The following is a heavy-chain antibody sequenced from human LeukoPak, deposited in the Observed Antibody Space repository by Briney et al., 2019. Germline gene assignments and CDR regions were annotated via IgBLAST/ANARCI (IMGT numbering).Heavy chain of an antibody. V-gene: IGHV3-23*01. CDR3: AKDDSLPLPIFRGNWFDP. Sequence: GGSLRLSCAASGFTFSSYAMSWVRQAPGKGLEWVSAISGSGGSTYYADSVKGRFTISRDNSKNTLYLQMNSLRAEDTAVYYCAKDDSLPLPIFRGNWFDPWGQGTLVTVSS. CDR2: ISGSGGST. D-gene: IGHD3-10*01. J-gene: IGHJ5*02. CDR1: GFTFSSYA.